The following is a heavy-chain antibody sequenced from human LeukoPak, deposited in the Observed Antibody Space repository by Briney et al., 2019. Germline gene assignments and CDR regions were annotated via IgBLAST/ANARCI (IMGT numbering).Heavy chain of an antibody. CDR2: IGTAGDT. CDR1: GFTFSSYD. Sequence: GGSLRLSCAASGFTFSSYDMHWVRQATGKGLEWVSAIGTAGDTYYPGSVKGRFTISRENAKNSLYLQMNSLRAGDTAVYYCARSRGTMVRGVLHGMGVWGQGTTVTVSS. D-gene: IGHD3-10*01. V-gene: IGHV3-13*01. J-gene: IGHJ6*02. CDR3: ARSRGTMVRGVLHGMGV.